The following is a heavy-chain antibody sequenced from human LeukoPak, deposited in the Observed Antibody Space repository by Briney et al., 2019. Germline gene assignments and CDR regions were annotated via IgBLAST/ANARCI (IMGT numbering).Heavy chain of an antibody. D-gene: IGHD2-15*01. CDR1: GGSFSGDN. V-gene: IGHV4-34*01. CDR3: ARGGCSGSSCYEDAFDI. Sequence: SETLSLTPAVYGGSFSGDNWGWSCHRPRKGLWWGGEINHSGSTHNNPPLNSRVTISVDTSTNHLSLQLSSVTAADTAVYYCARGGCSGSSCYEDAFDIWGQGTMVTVSS. CDR2: INHSGST. J-gene: IGHJ3*02.